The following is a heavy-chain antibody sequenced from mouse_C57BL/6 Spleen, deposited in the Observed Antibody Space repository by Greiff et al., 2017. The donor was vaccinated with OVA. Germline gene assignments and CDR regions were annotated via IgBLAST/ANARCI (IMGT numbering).Heavy chain of an antibody. CDR3: TRLDGYYYFDY. CDR1: GYTFTEYT. Sequence: QVQLQQPGAELVKPGASVKLSCKASGYTFTEYTIHWVKQRPGQGLEWIGWFYPGSGSIKYNEKFKDKATLTVDKSSSTAYMELSRLTSEDSAVYFGTRLDGYYYFDYWGQGTTLTVSS. CDR2: FYPGSGSI. J-gene: IGHJ2*01. D-gene: IGHD2-3*01. V-gene: IGHV1-62-2*01.